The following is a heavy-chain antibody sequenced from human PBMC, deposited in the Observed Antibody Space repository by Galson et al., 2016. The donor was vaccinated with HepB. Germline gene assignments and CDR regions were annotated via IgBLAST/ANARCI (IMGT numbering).Heavy chain of an antibody. CDR2: IYYSGNT. CDR3: ARYYTFVSNYFDP. J-gene: IGHJ5*02. CDR1: GGSVSSGSYY. D-gene: IGHD3-3*01. Sequence: SETLSLTCTVSGGSVSSGSYYWSWIRQPPGKGLEWIGYIYYSGNTNYNSTLKSRVIMSVDTSKNQFSLKLSSVTAADTAVYYCARYYTFVSNYFDPWGQGTLVIVSS. V-gene: IGHV4-61*01.